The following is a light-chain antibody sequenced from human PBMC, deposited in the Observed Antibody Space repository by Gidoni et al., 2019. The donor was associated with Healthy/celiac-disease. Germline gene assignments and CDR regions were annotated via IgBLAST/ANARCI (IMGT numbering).Light chain of an antibody. Sequence: DIQMTPSPTSLSASVGDRATITCRASQSISSYLNRNQQKPGKAPKLLIYAASSLQSGVPSRFSGSGSGTDFTRTISSLQPEDFATYYGQQSYSTRSLTFGGGTKVEIK. CDR2: AAS. CDR1: QSISSY. V-gene: IGKV1-39*01. J-gene: IGKJ4*01. CDR3: QQSYSTRSLT.